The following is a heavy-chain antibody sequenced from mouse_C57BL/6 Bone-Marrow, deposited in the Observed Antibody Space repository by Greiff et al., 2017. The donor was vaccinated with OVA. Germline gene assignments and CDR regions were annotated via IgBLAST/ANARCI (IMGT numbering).Heavy chain of an antibody. J-gene: IGHJ2*01. D-gene: IGHD3-3*01. Sequence: VKLMESGAELARPGASVKLSCKASGYTFTSYGISWVKQRTGQGLEWIGEIYPRSGNTYYNEKFKGKATLTADKSSSTAYMELRSLTSEDSAVYFCARRRDWYYFDYWGQGTTLTVSS. CDR1: GYTFTSYG. CDR3: ARRRDWYYFDY. V-gene: IGHV1-81*01. CDR2: IYPRSGNT.